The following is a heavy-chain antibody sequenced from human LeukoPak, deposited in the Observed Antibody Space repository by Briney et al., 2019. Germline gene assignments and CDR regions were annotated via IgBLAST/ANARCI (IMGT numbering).Heavy chain of an antibody. V-gene: IGHV4-59*01. CDR3: ARSPNFDWLSSPPQYFDY. D-gene: IGHD3-9*01. CDR2: IYYSGST. Sequence: PSETLSLTCTVSGGSISSYYWSWIRQPPGKGLEWIGYIYYSGSTNYNPSLKSRVTISVDTSKNQFSLKLSSVTAADTAVYYCARSPNFDWLSSPPQYFDYWGQGTLVTVSS. CDR1: GGSISSYY. J-gene: IGHJ4*02.